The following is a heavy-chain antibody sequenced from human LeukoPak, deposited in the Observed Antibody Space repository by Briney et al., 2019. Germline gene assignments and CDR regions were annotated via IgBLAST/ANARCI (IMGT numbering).Heavy chain of an antibody. J-gene: IGHJ6*02. CDR2: IYYSGST. CDR1: GGSISSYY. Sequence: MPSETLSLTCSVSGGSISSYYWSWIRQPPGKGLEYIGYIYYSGSTNYNPSLKSRVTISVDTSKDQFSLNLTPVTAADTAVYYCARLKCISTTCPSRYVMDVWGQGTTVTVSS. D-gene: IGHD2-2*01. CDR3: ARLKCISTTCPSRYVMDV. V-gene: IGHV4-59*01.